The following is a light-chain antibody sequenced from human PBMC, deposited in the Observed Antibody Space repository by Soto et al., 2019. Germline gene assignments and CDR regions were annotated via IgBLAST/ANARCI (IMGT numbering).Light chain of an antibody. CDR2: SNN. CDR1: SSNIGSNP. J-gene: IGLJ2*01. Sequence: QSVLTQPPSASGTPGQRVTISCSGSSSNIGSNPVNWYQQLPGTAPKLLIYSNNQRPSGVSDRFSGSKSGTSASLAISGLQSEDEADYYCAAWDDSLNGVVFGGGTKVTVL. CDR3: AAWDDSLNGVV. V-gene: IGLV1-44*01.